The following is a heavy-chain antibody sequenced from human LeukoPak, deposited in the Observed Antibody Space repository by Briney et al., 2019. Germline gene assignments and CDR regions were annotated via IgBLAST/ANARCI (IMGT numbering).Heavy chain of an antibody. CDR1: GFTFSNAW. CDR2: IKSKTDGGTT. J-gene: IGHJ4*02. Sequence: GGSLRLSCAASGFTFSNAWMTWVRQALGKGLEWVGRIKSKTDGGTTDYAAPVKGRFTISRDDSKYTLYLQINSLKTEDTAVYYCTAGGNYFVYWGQGALVTVSS. V-gene: IGHV3-15*01. D-gene: IGHD1-26*01. CDR3: TAGGNYFVY.